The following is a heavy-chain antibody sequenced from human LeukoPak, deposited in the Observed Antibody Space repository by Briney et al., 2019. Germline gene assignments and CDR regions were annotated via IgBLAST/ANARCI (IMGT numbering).Heavy chain of an antibody. CDR1: GFTFSSYS. J-gene: IGHJ4*02. CDR3: ARHQGGGSRPHYFDY. CDR2: ISSSSSYI. D-gene: IGHD1-26*01. Sequence: GGSLRLSCAASGFTFSSYSMNWVRQAPGKGLEWVSSISSSSSYIYYADSVKGRFTISRDNAKNSLYLQMNSLRAEDTAVYYCARHQGGGSRPHYFDYWGQGTLVTVSS. V-gene: IGHV3-21*01.